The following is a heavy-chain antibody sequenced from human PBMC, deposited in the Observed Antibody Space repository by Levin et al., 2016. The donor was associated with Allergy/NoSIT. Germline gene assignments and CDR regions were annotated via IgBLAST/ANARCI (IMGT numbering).Heavy chain of an antibody. V-gene: IGHV4-34*01. J-gene: IGHJ6*02. Sequence: PGKGLEWIGEINHSGSTNYNPSLKSRVTISVDTSKNQFSLKLSSVTAADTAVYYCARGKIMITFGGVIVPRGMDVWGQGTTVTVSS. CDR3: ARGKIMITFGGVIVPRGMDV. D-gene: IGHD3-16*02. CDR2: INHSGST.